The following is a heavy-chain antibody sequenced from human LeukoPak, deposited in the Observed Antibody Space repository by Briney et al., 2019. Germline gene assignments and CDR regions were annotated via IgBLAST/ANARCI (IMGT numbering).Heavy chain of an antibody. CDR2: ISAYNGNT. V-gene: IGHV1-18*01. CDR3: ARDRHYDFWSGSGGGFDY. J-gene: IGHJ4*02. CDR1: GYTFTSYG. D-gene: IGHD3-3*01. Sequence: ASVKVSCKASGYTFTSYGISWVRQAPGQGLEWMGWISAYNGNTNYAQKLQGRVTMTTDTSTSTAYMELRSLRSDDTAVYYCARDRHYDFWSGSGGGFDYWGQGTLVTVSS.